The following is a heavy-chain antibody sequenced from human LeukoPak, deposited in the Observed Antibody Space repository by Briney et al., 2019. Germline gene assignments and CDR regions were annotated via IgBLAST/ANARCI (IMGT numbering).Heavy chain of an antibody. Sequence: GGSLRLSCAGSGFTFRNYWMSWVRQAPGTGLEWEANIKQDGSDRNYVTSVRGRFTISRDNAESSLYLQMNSLRVEDTAVYYCARVDFWSMLNDYWGQGTLVTVSS. V-gene: IGHV3-7*03. CDR3: ARVDFWSMLNDY. J-gene: IGHJ4*02. CDR1: GFTFRNYW. D-gene: IGHD3-3*01. CDR2: IKQDGSDR.